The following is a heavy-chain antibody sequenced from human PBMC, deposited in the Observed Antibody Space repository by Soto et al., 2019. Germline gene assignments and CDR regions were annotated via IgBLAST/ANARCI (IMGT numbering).Heavy chain of an antibody. CDR2: IYSSAIT. CDR3: ARRYGWNFDY. D-gene: IGHD6-19*01. J-gene: IGHJ4*02. Sequence: SETLCLTCTVXXXSXGSYDXXXIRQPPGKGLDCIWYIYSSAITNYIPSLKIRVTISVDTSKNHFSLKLSSVTSADTAVYYCARRYGWNFDYWGQGTLVTVS. CDR1: XXSXGSYD. V-gene: IGHV4-59*08.